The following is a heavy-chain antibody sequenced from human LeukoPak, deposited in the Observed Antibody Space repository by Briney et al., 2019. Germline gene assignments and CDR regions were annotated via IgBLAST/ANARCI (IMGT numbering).Heavy chain of an antibody. J-gene: IGHJ3*02. D-gene: IGHD3-10*01. Sequence: ASVKVSCKASGYTFTGYYMHWVRQAPGQGLEWMGWINPNSGGTNYAQKFQGRVTMTRDTSISTAYMELSRLRSDDTAVYYCARGRSAMVRGVSLDAFDIWGQGTMVTVSS. V-gene: IGHV1-2*02. CDR2: INPNSGGT. CDR1: GYTFTGYY. CDR3: ARGRSAMVRGVSLDAFDI.